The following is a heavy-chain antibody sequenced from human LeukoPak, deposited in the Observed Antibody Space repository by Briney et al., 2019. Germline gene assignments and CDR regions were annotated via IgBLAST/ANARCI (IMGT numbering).Heavy chain of an antibody. CDR1: GFSFDDYG. D-gene: IGHD7-27*01. J-gene: IGHJ4*02. CDR3: ARDLNWETY. CDR2: INWNGGST. V-gene: IGHV3-20*04. Sequence: GGSLRLSCAASGFSFDDYGMSWVRQAPGKGLEWVSGINWNGGSTRYADSVKGRFTISRDNAKNSLFLEMTSLRVEDTAVYYCARDLNWETYWGQGTLVSVSS.